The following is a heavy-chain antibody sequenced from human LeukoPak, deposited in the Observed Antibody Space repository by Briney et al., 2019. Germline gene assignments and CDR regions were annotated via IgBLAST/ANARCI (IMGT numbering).Heavy chain of an antibody. CDR1: GFTFSSYS. CDR3: ARGNLFYDSSGYPGY. J-gene: IGHJ4*02. Sequence: GGSLRLSCAASGFTFSSYSMNWVRQAPGKGLEWVSSISSSSSYIYYADSVKGRFTISRDNAKNSLYLQMNSLRAEDTAVYYCARGNLFYDSSGYPGYWGQGTLVTVSS. V-gene: IGHV3-21*01. CDR2: ISSSSSYI. D-gene: IGHD3-22*01.